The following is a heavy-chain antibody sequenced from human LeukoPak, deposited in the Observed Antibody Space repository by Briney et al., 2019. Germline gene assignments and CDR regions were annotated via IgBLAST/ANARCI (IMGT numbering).Heavy chain of an antibody. J-gene: IGHJ4*02. CDR3: AKDRGFSYGFDY. D-gene: IGHD5-18*01. CDR1: GYTFTGYY. CDR2: INPDSGGT. Sequence: EASVKVSCKASGYTFTGYYIHWVRQAPGQGLEWMGWINPDSGGTNYAQKFQGRVTMTRDTSINTAYMELSRLRSDDTAVYYCAKDRGFSYGFDYWGQGTLVTVSS. V-gene: IGHV1-2*02.